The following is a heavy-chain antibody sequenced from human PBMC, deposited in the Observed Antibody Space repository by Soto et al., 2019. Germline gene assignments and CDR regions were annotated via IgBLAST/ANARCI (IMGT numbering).Heavy chain of an antibody. D-gene: IGHD3-3*01. CDR3: ARGSYYDFWSGYYTIGYYYYGMDV. V-gene: IGHV3-48*02. CDR2: ISSSSSTI. J-gene: IGHJ6*02. Sequence: LRLSCAASGFTFSSYSMNWVRQAPGKGLEWVSYISSSSSTIYYADSVKGRFTISRDNAKSSLYLQMNSLRDEDTAVYYCARGSYYDFWSGYYTIGYYYYGMDVWGQGTTVTVSS. CDR1: GFTFSSYS.